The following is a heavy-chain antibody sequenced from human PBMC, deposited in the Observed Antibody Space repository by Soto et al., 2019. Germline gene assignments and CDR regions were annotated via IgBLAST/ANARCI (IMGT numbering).Heavy chain of an antibody. CDR2: ISSDGDST. CDR1: GFTFSSNA. CDR3: ARSPHSSGWYEDWYFDL. J-gene: IGHJ2*01. Sequence: GGSLRLSCSASGFTFSSNAMHWVRQAPGKGLEYVSAISSDGDSTYYTDPVRGRFTISRDDSKNTLYLEMSSLRADDTAVYYCARSPHSSGWYEDWYFDLWGRGTLVNVSA. D-gene: IGHD6-19*01. V-gene: IGHV3-64D*06.